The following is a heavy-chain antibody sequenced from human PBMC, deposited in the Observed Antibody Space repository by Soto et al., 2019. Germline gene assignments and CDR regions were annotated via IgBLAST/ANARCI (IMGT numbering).Heavy chain of an antibody. CDR2: IISIFGIA. J-gene: IGHJ4*02. D-gene: IGHD5-12*01. CDR1: GGTFSSYA. CDR3: WRHRCYDYGGGY. Sequence: QVQLVQSGAEVKKPGSSVKVSCKASGGTFSSYAISWVRQAPGQGLEWMGGIISIFGIANYAQKFQGRVTIYAGKYQGKAYLGLGSLGSGEKGGYYRWRHRCYDYGGGYWGQGTLVTVSS. V-gene: IGHV1-69*17.